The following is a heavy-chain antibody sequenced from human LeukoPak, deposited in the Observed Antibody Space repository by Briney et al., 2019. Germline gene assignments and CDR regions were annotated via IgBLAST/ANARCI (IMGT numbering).Heavy chain of an antibody. CDR1: GFTFSAHA. V-gene: IGHV3-23*01. D-gene: IGHD3-10*01. J-gene: IGHJ6*02. CDR3: ARGQSYMDA. CDR2: ISGSGGST. Sequence: GGSLRLSCVASGFTFSAHAMSWVRQAPGKGLEWGSSISGSGGSTSYTDSVKGRFTVSRDNSKNTLYLQMNSLRVEDTAVYYCARGQSYMDAWGQGTTVTVFS.